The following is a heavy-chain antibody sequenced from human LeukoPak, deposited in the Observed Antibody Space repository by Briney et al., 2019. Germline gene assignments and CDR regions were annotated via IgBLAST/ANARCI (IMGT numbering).Heavy chain of an antibody. J-gene: IGHJ4*02. CDR2: IYYSGST. D-gene: IGHD3-16*02. Sequence: SETLSLTCTVSGGSISSSSYYWGWIRQPPGKGLEWIGSIYYSGSTYYNPSLKSRVTISVDTSKNQFSLKLSSVTAADTAVYYCARHYRPTYTNFDYWGQGTLVTVSS. V-gene: IGHV4-39*01. CDR1: GGSISSSSYY. CDR3: ARHYRPTYTNFDY.